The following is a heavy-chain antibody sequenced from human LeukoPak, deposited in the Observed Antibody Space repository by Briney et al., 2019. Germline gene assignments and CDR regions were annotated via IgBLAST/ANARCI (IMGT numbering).Heavy chain of an antibody. CDR2: ISSSGSTR. J-gene: IGHJ4*02. V-gene: IGHV3-11*04. CDR1: GFIFSDHY. CDR3: ARDRYYYDSSGIDC. D-gene: IGHD3-22*01. Sequence: GGSLRLSCAVSGFIFSDHYMSWIRQAAGKGLEWVSYISSSGSTRQYADSVKGRFTISRDNAKNSLYLQMNRLRADDTAVYYCARDRYYYDSSGIDCWGQGALVTVS.